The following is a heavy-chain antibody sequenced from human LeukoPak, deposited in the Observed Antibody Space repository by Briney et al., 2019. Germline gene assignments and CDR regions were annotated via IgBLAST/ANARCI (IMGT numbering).Heavy chain of an antibody. V-gene: IGHV3-66*04. J-gene: IGHJ4*02. CDR3: ARHFMTAAAGHFDY. Sequence: GGSLRLSCAASGFTVSSNYMSWVRQAPGKGLEWVSVIYSGGSTYYADSVKGRFTISRDNSKNTLYLQMNSLRAEDTAVYYCARHFMTAAAGHFDYWGQGTLVTVSP. CDR1: GFTVSSNY. CDR2: IYSGGST. D-gene: IGHD6-13*01.